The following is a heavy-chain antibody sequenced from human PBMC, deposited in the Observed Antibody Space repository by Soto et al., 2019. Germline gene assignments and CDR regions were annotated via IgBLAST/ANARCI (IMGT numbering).Heavy chain of an antibody. CDR2: INPSGGST. V-gene: IGHV1-46*01. Sequence: ASVKVSCKASGYTFTSYYMHWVRQAPGQGLEWMGIINPSGGSTSYAQKFQGRVTMTRDTSTSTVYMELSSLGSEDTAVYYCARDPEYCISTSCQSLSADYYYYGMDVWGQGTTVTVSS. CDR3: ARDPEYCISTSCQSLSADYYYYGMDV. CDR1: GYTFTSYY. J-gene: IGHJ6*02. D-gene: IGHD2-2*01.